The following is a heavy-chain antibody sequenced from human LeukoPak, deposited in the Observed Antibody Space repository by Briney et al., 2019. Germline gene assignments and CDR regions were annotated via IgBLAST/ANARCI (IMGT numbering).Heavy chain of an antibody. CDR2: INTISSDI. CDR3: ATYRQVLLSFES. V-gene: IGHV3-21*04. Sequence: GGSLRLSCAASGFTFSSYTMNWVRQSPGMGLEWVSSINTISSDIYYADSVKGRFTISRDNAKNSLYLQMNSLRAEDTAIYYCATYRQVLLSFESWGQGTLVTVSS. D-gene: IGHD2/OR15-2a*01. CDR1: GFTFSSYT. J-gene: IGHJ4*02.